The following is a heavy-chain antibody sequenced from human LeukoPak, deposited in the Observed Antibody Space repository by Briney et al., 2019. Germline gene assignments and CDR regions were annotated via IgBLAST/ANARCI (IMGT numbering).Heavy chain of an antibody. Sequence: SGGSLRLSCVASGSSFSRFGMNWVRQAPGKGLEWISHISSTSADISYADSVKGRFTISRDNAKNSLCLQMSSLRVEDTAVYYCTQKGGTDHWGQGTLVTVSS. CDR3: TQKGGTDH. CDR2: ISSTSADI. J-gene: IGHJ4*02. CDR1: GSSFSRFG. D-gene: IGHD2-15*01. V-gene: IGHV3-48*01.